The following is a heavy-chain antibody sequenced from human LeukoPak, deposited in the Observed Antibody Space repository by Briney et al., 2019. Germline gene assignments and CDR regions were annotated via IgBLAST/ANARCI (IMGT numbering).Heavy chain of an antibody. Sequence: PGGSLRLSCAASGFTFSSYAMNWVRQAPGKGLEWVSFISGSGDTTYYADSVKGRFTISRDNAKNSLYLQMNSLRAEDTAVYYCARDCPTRNYDILTGYSGGIDYWGQGTLVTVSS. D-gene: IGHD3-9*01. CDR2: ISGSGDTT. V-gene: IGHV3-23*01. J-gene: IGHJ4*01. CDR3: ARDCPTRNYDILTGYSGGIDY. CDR1: GFTFSSYA.